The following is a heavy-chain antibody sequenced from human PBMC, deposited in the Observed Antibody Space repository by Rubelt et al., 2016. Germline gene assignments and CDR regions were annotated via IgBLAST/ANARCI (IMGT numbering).Heavy chain of an antibody. CDR3: ARVGSSSWYAKRQISYYYYGMDV. J-gene: IGHJ6*02. D-gene: IGHD6-13*01. Sequence: VQLQESGPGLVKPSGTLSLTCAVSGGSISSSNWWSWVRQPPGKGLEWIGEIYHSGSTNYNPSLKSRVTISVDKSKNQFSLKLSSVTAADTAVYYCARVGSSSWYAKRQISYYYYGMDVWGQGTTVTVSS. CDR1: GGSISSSNW. V-gene: IGHV4-4*02. CDR2: IYHSGST.